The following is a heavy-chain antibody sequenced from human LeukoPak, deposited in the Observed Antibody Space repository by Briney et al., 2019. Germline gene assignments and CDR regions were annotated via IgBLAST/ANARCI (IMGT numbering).Heavy chain of an antibody. CDR3: ATPNNWNDLAYFDY. CDR1: GFTFSSYG. J-gene: IGHJ4*02. D-gene: IGHD1-20*01. Sequence: PGGSLRLSCAASGFTFSSYGMHWVRQAPGKGLEWVAVVSYDGSNKYYADSVKGRFTISRDNSKNTLYLQMNSLRAEDTAVYYCATPNNWNDLAYFDYWGQGTLVTVSS. V-gene: IGHV3-30*03. CDR2: VSYDGSNK.